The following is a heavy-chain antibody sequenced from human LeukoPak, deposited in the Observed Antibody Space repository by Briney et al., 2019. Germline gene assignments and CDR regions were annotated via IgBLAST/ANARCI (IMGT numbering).Heavy chain of an antibody. CDR1: GYTFTGYS. CDR2: INPNSGGT. D-gene: IGHD2-15*01. Sequence: ASVKVSCKASGYTFTGYSMHWVRQAPGQGLEWMGWINPNSGGTNYAQKFQGRVTMTRDTSISTAYMELSRLRSDDTAVYYCARDPPPDCSGGSCSYYYYYGMDVWGQGTTVTVSS. V-gene: IGHV1-2*02. J-gene: IGHJ6*02. CDR3: ARDPPPDCSGGSCSYYYYYGMDV.